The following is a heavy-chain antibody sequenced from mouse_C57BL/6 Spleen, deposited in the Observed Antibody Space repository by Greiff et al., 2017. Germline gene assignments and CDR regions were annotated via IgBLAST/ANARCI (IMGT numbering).Heavy chain of an antibody. CDR2: IYPGNSDT. V-gene: IGHV1-5*01. Sequence: VQLQQSGTVLARPGASVKMSCKTSGYTFTSYWMHWVKQRPGQGLEWIGAIYPGNSDTSYNQKFKGKAKLTAVTSASTAYMELSSLTNEYSAVYYCTIYDGYLPWFAYWGQGTLVTVSA. D-gene: IGHD2-3*01. CDR1: GYTFTSYW. J-gene: IGHJ3*01. CDR3: TIYDGYLPWFAY.